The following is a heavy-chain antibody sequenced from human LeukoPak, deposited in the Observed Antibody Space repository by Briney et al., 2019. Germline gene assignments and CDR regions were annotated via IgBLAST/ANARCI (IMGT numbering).Heavy chain of an antibody. J-gene: IGHJ4*02. Sequence: PGGSLRLSCAASGFTFSSYAMSWVRQAPGKGLEWVSGISASGGSTYYADSVKGRFTISRDNSKNTLYLQMISLRAEDTAVYYCAKYSSGWCFEYWGQGTLVTVSS. CDR2: ISASGGST. CDR1: GFTFSSYA. V-gene: IGHV3-23*01. CDR3: AKYSSGWCFEY. D-gene: IGHD6-19*01.